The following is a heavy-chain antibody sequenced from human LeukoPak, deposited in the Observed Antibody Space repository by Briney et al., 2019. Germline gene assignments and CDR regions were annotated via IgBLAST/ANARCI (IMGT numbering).Heavy chain of an antibody. D-gene: IGHD3-9*01. CDR1: GFTFSSYW. CDR3: ARGPYDILTGYCGYYFDY. Sequence: PGVSLRLSCAASGFTFSSYWMHWVRQGPGKGLVWVSRINSDGSSTSYADSVKGRFTISRDNAKNTLYLQMNSLRAEDTAVYYCARGPYDILTGYCGYYFDYWGQGTLATVSS. V-gene: IGHV3-74*01. J-gene: IGHJ4*02. CDR2: INSDGSST.